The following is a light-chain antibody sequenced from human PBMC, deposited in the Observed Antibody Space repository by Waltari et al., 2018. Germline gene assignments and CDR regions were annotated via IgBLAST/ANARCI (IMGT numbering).Light chain of an antibody. CDR2: KAS. V-gene: IGKV1-5*03. J-gene: IGKJ1*01. CDR1: QSISSW. Sequence: DIQLTQSPSTLSASVGDRVTITCRASQSISSWLAWYQQKPGRVPKLLIYKASTLESGVPSRFGGSGSGTEFTLTISSLQPDDFATYYCQQYNAYRAFGQGTKVEVK. CDR3: QQYNAYRA.